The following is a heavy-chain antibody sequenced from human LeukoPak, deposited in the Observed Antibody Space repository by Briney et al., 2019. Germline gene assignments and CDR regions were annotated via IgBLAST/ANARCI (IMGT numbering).Heavy chain of an antibody. CDR1: GGSISSYY. D-gene: IGHD2-15*01. V-gene: IGHV4-59*01. CDR2: IYYSGST. Sequence: MSSETLSLXCTVSGGSISSYYWSWIRQPPGKGLEWIGYIYYSGSTNYNPSLKSRVTISVDTSKNQFSLKLSSVTAADTAVYYCARESTYCSGGSCYRRPFDYWGQGTLVTVSS. CDR3: ARESTYCSGGSCYRRPFDY. J-gene: IGHJ4*02.